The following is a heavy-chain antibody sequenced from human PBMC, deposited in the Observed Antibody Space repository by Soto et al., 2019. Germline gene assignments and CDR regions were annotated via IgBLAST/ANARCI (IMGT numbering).Heavy chain of an antibody. Sequence: ASVKVSCKASGYTFTSYVMHWVRQAPAPRLELIGWINAGNGNTKYSQKFQGRVTITRDTSASTAYMELSSLRSEDTAVYYCARVRQVGATRYYFDYWGQGTLVTVSS. D-gene: IGHD1-26*01. V-gene: IGHV1-3*01. J-gene: IGHJ4*02. CDR1: GYTFTSYV. CDR2: INAGNGNT. CDR3: ARVRQVGATRYYFDY.